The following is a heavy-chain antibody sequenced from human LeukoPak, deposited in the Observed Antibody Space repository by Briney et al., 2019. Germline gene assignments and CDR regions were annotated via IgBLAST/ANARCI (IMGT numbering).Heavy chain of an antibody. Sequence: GGSLRLSCAASGFTFSSYAMSWVRQAPGKGLEWVSAISGSGGSTYYADSVKGGFTISRDNSKNTLYLQMNSLRAEDTAVYYCAKLGGYSYGYGYFDYWGQGTLVTVSS. CDR3: AKLGGYSYGYGYFDY. V-gene: IGHV3-23*01. D-gene: IGHD5-18*01. J-gene: IGHJ4*02. CDR2: ISGSGGST. CDR1: GFTFSSYA.